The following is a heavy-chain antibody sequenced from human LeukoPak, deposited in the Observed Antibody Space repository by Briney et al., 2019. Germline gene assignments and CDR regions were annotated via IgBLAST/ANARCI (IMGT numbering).Heavy chain of an antibody. V-gene: IGHV3-7*01. J-gene: IGHJ4*02. D-gene: IGHD2-21*01. CDR2: IKQDGSEK. CDR1: GFSVNSYW. CDR3: ARSYHGGFDC. Sequence: GGSLRLSCAASGFSVNSYWMSWVRQAPGKGLEWVANIKQDGSEKYYVDSVEGRFTISADNAKNSLYLQMDSLRAEDTAVYYCARSYHGGFDCWGQGTLVTVSS.